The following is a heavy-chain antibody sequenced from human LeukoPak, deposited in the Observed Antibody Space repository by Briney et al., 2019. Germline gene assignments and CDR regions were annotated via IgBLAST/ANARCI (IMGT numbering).Heavy chain of an antibody. Sequence: GGSPRLSCEASGFTFSNYWVHWVRQAPGKGLVWVSRINRDGGSTDYVDSVKGRFTISTDNARNTLYLQMNSLRAEDTAVYYCARVSYVFDLWGQGTMVTVSS. CDR2: INRDGGST. CDR3: ARVSYVFDL. J-gene: IGHJ3*01. V-gene: IGHV3-74*01. CDR1: GFTFSNYW.